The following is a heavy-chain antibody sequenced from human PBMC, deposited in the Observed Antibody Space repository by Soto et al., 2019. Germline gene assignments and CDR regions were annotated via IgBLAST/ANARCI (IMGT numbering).Heavy chain of an antibody. CDR1: GFTFSSYW. CDR3: ARGTLWNGYQFFDY. J-gene: IGHJ4*02. D-gene: IGHD3-3*01. V-gene: IGHV3-7*01. CDR2: IKQDGSEK. Sequence: GGSLRLSCAASGFTFSSYWMSWVRQAPGKGLEWVANIKQDGSEKYYVVSVKGRFTISRDNAKNSLYLQMNNLRVEDTAVYYCARGTLWNGYQFFDYWGQGTLVTVSS.